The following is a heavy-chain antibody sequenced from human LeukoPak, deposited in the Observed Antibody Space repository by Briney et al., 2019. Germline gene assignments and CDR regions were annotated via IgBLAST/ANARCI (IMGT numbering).Heavy chain of an antibody. CDR2: FYTSGST. Sequence: SETLSLTCTVSGGSISSDYWSWIRQPAGKGLEWIGRFYTSGSTNYNPSLRSRVTMSVDTSKNQFSLKLTSVTAADTAVYYCARDWSGTYKDYWGQGTLVTVSS. J-gene: IGHJ4*02. CDR1: GGSISSDY. CDR3: ARDWSGTYKDY. D-gene: IGHD3-3*01. V-gene: IGHV4-4*07.